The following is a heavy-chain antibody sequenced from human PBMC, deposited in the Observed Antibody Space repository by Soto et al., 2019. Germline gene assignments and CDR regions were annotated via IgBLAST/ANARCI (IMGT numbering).Heavy chain of an antibody. CDR2: ITWDGGST. CDR3: ARERGRITDY. Sequence: GVSLRLSCAASGFTFDDYAMHWVRQTPGRGLEWVSLITWDGGSTFYASSVRGRFTISRDNSKHSLSLQMTSLRAEDTALYYCARERGRITDYWGQGTLVTVSS. CDR1: GFTFDDYA. D-gene: IGHD1-20*01. V-gene: IGHV3-43D*04. J-gene: IGHJ4*02.